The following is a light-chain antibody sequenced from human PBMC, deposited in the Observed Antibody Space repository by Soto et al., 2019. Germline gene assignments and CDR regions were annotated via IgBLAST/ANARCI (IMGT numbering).Light chain of an antibody. V-gene: IGKV1-39*01. CDR3: QQSYTTPLT. CDR1: QSISSY. Sequence: DLPMTQSPYSLSASVGDTVTITCRASQSISSYLNWYQQKPGKAPELLIYAASSLQSGVPLRFSGSGSGTDFTLTISSLQPEDFATYYCQQSYTTPLTFGGGTKVEIK. J-gene: IGKJ4*01. CDR2: AAS.